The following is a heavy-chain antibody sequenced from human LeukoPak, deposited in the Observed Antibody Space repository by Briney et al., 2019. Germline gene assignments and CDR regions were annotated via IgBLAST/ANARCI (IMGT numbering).Heavy chain of an antibody. CDR1: GGSISSYY. CDR3: ARGRGSSSPFDY. D-gene: IGHD6-6*01. CDR2: INHSGST. Sequence: SETLSLTCTVSGGSISSYYWSWIRQPPGKGLEWIGEINHSGSTNYNPSLKSRVTISVDTSKNQFSLKLSSVTAADTAVYYCARGRGSSSPFDYWGQGTLVTVSS. V-gene: IGHV4-34*01. J-gene: IGHJ4*02.